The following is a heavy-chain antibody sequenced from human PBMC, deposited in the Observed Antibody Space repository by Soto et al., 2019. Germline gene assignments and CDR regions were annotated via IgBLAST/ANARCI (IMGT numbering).Heavy chain of an antibody. J-gene: IGHJ6*03. V-gene: IGHV3-7*03. CDR3: ARNIVQQWLYYYYYMDV. D-gene: IGHD6-19*01. CDR2: IKQDGSEK. Sequence: GGSLRLSCAASGFTFSSYWMSWVRQAPGKGLEWVANIKQDGSEKYYVDSVKGRFTISRDNAKNSLYLQMNSLRAEDTAVYYCARNIVQQWLYYYYYMDVWGKGTTVTVSS. CDR1: GFTFSSYW.